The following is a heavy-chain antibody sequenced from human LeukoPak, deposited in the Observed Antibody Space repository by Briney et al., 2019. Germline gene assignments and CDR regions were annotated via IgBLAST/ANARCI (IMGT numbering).Heavy chain of an antibody. Sequence: SETLSLTCTVSGGSISSGSYYWSWIRQPAGKGLEWIGRIYTSGSTNYNPSLKSRVTISVDTSKNQFSLKLSSVTAADTAVYYCAITGYYMDVWGKGTTVTISS. CDR2: IYTSGST. CDR1: GGSISSGSYY. J-gene: IGHJ6*03. CDR3: AITGYYMDV. V-gene: IGHV4-61*02. D-gene: IGHD1-14*01.